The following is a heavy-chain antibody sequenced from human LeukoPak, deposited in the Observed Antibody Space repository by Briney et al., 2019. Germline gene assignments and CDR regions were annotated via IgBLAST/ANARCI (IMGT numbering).Heavy chain of an antibody. D-gene: IGHD1-26*01. J-gene: IGHJ4*02. V-gene: IGHV1-69*13. CDR3: ARDSGSSLPDY. CDR2: IIPIFGAA. CDR1: GGTFRNYV. Sequence: ASVKVSCKASGGTFRNYVISWVRQAPGQGLEWMGGIIPIFGAANYGQSSQGRVTITADESTNTAYMELSSLRSDDTAVYYCARDSGSSLPDYWGQGTLVTVSS.